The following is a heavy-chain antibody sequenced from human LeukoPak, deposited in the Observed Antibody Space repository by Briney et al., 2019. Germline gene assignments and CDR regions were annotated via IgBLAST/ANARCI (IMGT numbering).Heavy chain of an antibody. CDR3: ARVNIVVVVAATEYWFNP. Sequence: ASVKVSCKAFGYTLTSNYMHWVRQAPGQGPEWMGVISPSGGSTTYAQKFQGRVTMTRNMSTSTLYMELSSLRSEDTAVYYCARVNIVVVVAATEYWFNPWGQGTLVTVSS. V-gene: IGHV1-46*01. J-gene: IGHJ5*02. D-gene: IGHD2-15*01. CDR2: ISPSGGST. CDR1: GYTLTSNY.